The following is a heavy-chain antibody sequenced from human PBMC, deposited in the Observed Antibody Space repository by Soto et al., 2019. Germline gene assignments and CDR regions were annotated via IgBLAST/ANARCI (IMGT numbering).Heavy chain of an antibody. Sequence: SGPTLVNPTETLTLTCTVSGLSLSKARMGVSWIRQPPGKALEWLAHIFWSDERSYNTSLKSRLTISRDTSKSQVVLTMTNVDPVDTGTYFCARALREGLPIYYFDSWGQGTLVTVS. D-gene: IGHD1-26*01. CDR1: GLSLSKARMG. CDR3: ARALREGLPIYYFDS. J-gene: IGHJ4*02. CDR2: IFWSDER. V-gene: IGHV2-26*01.